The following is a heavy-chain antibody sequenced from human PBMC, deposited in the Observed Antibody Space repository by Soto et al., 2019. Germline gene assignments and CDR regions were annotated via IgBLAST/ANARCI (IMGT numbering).Heavy chain of an antibody. Sequence: GGSRLSCAASGFTFSSYSMNWVRQAPGKGLEWVSSISSSSSYIYYADSVKGRFTISRDNAKNSLYLQMNSLRAEDTAVYYCARSILTVDREAFDIWGQGTMVTVSS. CDR3: ARSILTVDREAFDI. CDR2: ISSSSSYI. V-gene: IGHV3-21*01. J-gene: IGHJ3*02. CDR1: GFTFSSYS. D-gene: IGHD7-27*01.